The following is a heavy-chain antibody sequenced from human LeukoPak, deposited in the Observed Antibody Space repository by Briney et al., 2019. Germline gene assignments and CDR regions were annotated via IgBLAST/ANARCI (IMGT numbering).Heavy chain of an antibody. J-gene: IGHJ6*03. CDR1: GGSFSGYY. CDR2: INHSGST. CDR3: ARIAAAALYYYYYYMDV. V-gene: IGHV4-34*01. D-gene: IGHD6-13*01. Sequence: SETLSLTCAVYGGSFSGYYWSWIRQPPGKGLEWIGEINHSGSTNYNPSLKSRVTISVDTSKNQFSLKLSSVTAADTAVYYCARIAAAALYYYYYYMDVWGKGTMVTVSS.